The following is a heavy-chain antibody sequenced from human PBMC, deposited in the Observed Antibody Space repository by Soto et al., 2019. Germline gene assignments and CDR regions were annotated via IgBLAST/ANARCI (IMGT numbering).Heavy chain of an antibody. CDR3: ARDRSSSNYYDSSGVDAFDI. Sequence: SETLSLTCTVSGGSISSGGYYWSWIRQHPGKGLEWIGYIYYSGSTYYNPSLKSRVTISVDTSKNQFSLKLSSVTAADTAVYYCARDRSSSNYYDSSGVDAFDIWGQGTMVTVSS. CDR2: IYYSGST. CDR1: GGSISSGGYY. J-gene: IGHJ3*02. D-gene: IGHD3-22*01. V-gene: IGHV4-31*03.